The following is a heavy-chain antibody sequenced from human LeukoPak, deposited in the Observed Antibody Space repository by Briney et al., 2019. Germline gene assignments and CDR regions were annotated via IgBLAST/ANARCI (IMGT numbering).Heavy chain of an antibody. CDR3: AGGSGWTTNY. CDR1: GFTFSSYW. CDR2: IKQDGSEQ. J-gene: IGHJ4*02. D-gene: IGHD3-3*01. Sequence: GGSLRLSCAASGFTFSSYWMNWVRQAPGKGLEWVANIKQDGSEQYYVVSVKGRFTVSRDNAKNSLHLQMNSLRVEDTAVYYCAGGSGWTTNYWGQGTLVTVSS. V-gene: IGHV3-7*04.